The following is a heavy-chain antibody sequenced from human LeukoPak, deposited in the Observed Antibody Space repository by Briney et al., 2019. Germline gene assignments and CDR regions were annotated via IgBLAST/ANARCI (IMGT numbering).Heavy chain of an antibody. CDR1: GFTFSSYG. J-gene: IGHJ6*02. V-gene: IGHV3-30*18. CDR3: AKDHYGIAVAGTSHYGMDV. D-gene: IGHD6-19*01. CDR2: ISYDGSNK. Sequence: PGRSLRLSCAASGFTFSSYGMHWVRQAPGKGLEWVAVISYDGSNKYYADSVKGRFTISRDNSKNTLYLQMNSLRAEDTAVYYCAKDHYGIAVAGTSHYGMDVWGQGTTVTVSS.